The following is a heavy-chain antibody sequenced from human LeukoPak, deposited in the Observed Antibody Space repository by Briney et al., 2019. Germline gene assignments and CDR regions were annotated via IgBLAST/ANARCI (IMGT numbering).Heavy chain of an antibody. D-gene: IGHD1-14*01. CDR1: GFTFPNYW. Sequence: GGSLRLSCAASGFTFPNYWMTWVRQAPGKGLEWVSVLYSDGNTKYADSVQGRFTISRDNSKNTLYLEMNSLSPDDTAVYYCARGVEPLAANTLAYWGQGTLVTVSS. V-gene: IGHV3-53*01. CDR3: ARGVEPLAANTLAY. J-gene: IGHJ4*02. CDR2: LYSDGNT.